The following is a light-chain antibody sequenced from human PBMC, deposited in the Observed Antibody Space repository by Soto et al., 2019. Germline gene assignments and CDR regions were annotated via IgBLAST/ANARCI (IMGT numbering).Light chain of an antibody. CDR3: QQYKSYSRT. CDR1: ESISSW. J-gene: IGKJ1*01. Sequence: DSQLTQSPSTLAASVGDRVTITCRASESISSWLAWYQQKTGKPPKLLIYKASNLASGVPSRFRGSGSGTEFTLTISSLQPDDFETYYCQQYKSYSRTFGQGTKVDIK. V-gene: IGKV1-5*03. CDR2: KAS.